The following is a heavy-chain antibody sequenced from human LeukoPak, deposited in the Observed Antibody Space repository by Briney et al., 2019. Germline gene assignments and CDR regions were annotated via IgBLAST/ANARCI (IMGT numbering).Heavy chain of an antibody. CDR2: INAGNGNT. Sequence: ASVKVSCKASGGTFSSYAMHWVRQAPGQRLEWMGWINAGNGNTKYSQKFQGRVTITRDTSASTAYMELSSLRSEDTAVYYCARKGYSGSWPYYYYYYGMDVWGQGTTVTVSS. CDR3: ARKGYSGSWPYYYYYYGMDV. CDR1: GGTFSSYA. D-gene: IGHD6-13*01. J-gene: IGHJ6*02. V-gene: IGHV1-3*01.